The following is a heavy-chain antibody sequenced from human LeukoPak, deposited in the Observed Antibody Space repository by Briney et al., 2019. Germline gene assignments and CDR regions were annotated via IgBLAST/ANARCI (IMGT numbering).Heavy chain of an antibody. CDR1: GYIFPDYY. CDR2: INPNSGGT. D-gene: IGHD1-26*01. CDR3: ARYITVGATYQHFDY. Sequence: ASVKVSCKGSGYIFPDYYIYWVRQAPGQGLEWMGRINPNSGGTNYAQKFQGRVTMTRDTSISTVYMELSRLRSDDTAVYYCARYITVGATYQHFDYWGQGTLVTVSS. V-gene: IGHV1-2*06. J-gene: IGHJ4*02.